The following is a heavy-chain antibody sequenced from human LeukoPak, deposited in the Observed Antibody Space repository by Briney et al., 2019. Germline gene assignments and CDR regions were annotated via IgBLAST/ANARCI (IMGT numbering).Heavy chain of an antibody. V-gene: IGHV4-34*01. D-gene: IGHD1-26*01. Sequence: SETLSLTCAVYGGSFSGYYWSWIRQPPGKGLEWIGEINHSGSTNYNPSLKSRVTISVDTSKNQFSLKLSSVTAADTAVYYCARSMWELIDYSGQGTLVTVSS. J-gene: IGHJ4*02. CDR1: GGSFSGYY. CDR3: ARSMWELIDY. CDR2: INHSGST.